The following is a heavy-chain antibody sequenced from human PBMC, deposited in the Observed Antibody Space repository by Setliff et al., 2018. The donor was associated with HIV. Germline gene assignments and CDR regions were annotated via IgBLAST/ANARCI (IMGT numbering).Heavy chain of an antibody. V-gene: IGHV4-34*01. Sequence: PSETLSLTCAVYSGSLSGYYWNWIRQPPGKGLEWIGEINQSGSTKYNPSLKNRVTMSVDTSKNQFSLRVTSVTAADSSIFYCARKSRYSDTSGYFKHYIYYYLDVWGKGTTVTVSS. CDR2: INQSGST. CDR1: SGSLSGYY. J-gene: IGHJ6*03. CDR3: ARKSRYSDTSGYFKHYIYYYLDV. D-gene: IGHD3-22*01.